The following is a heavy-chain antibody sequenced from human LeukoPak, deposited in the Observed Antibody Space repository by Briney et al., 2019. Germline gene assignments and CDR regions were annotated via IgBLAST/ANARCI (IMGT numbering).Heavy chain of an antibody. Sequence: SETLSLTCAVSGGSFRSYYWSWVRQPPGKGLGWVGEITHSGSTNYNPSLKSRVTISVDTSQNQFSLKLSSVTAADTAVYYCARVESVVVAAKDFDYRGQGTLVTVSS. CDR3: ARVESVVVAAKDFDY. V-gene: IGHV4-34*01. D-gene: IGHD2-15*01. J-gene: IGHJ4*02. CDR1: GGSFRSYY. CDR2: ITHSGST.